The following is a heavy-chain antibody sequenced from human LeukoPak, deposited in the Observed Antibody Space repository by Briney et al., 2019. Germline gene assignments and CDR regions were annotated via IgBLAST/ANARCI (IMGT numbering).Heavy chain of an antibody. V-gene: IGHV3-23*01. D-gene: IGHD3/OR15-3a*01. CDR2: ISGSGGST. Sequence: GGSLRLSCAASGFTFGSYAMSWVRQAPGKGLEWVSAISGSGGSTYYADSVKGRFTISRDNSKNTLYLQMNSLRAEDTAVYYCATLPGTGTIPDAFDIWGQGTMVTVSS. J-gene: IGHJ3*02. CDR1: GFTFGSYA. CDR3: ATLPGTGTIPDAFDI.